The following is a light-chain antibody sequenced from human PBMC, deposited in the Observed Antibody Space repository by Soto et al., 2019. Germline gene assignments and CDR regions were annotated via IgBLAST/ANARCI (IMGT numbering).Light chain of an antibody. V-gene: IGLV2-8*01. CDR1: SSDVGAYNY. CDR2: EVT. J-gene: IGLJ2*01. CDR3: SSYAGREVV. Sequence: QSALTQPPSASGSPGQSVTISCTGTSSDVGAYNYVSWYQQHPGKAPKVMIYEVTKRPSGVPDRFSGSKSGNTASLTVSGLQAEDEADYYFSSYAGREVVFGGGTKVTVL.